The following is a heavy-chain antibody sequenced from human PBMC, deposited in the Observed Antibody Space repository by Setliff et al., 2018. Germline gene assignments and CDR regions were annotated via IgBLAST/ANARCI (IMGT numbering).Heavy chain of an antibody. CDR3: ARMTGFAYMDV. CDR1: GGSVGNSHYY. V-gene: IGHV4-61*02. CDR2: IYTTWST. J-gene: IGHJ6*03. Sequence: SETLSLTCTVSGGSVGNSHYYWSWIRQPAGKGLEWIGRIYTTWSTNYNHSLKSRVTISLDTSKSQFFLKLNSVTAADTGVYYCARMTGFAYMDVWGKGTPVTVSS.